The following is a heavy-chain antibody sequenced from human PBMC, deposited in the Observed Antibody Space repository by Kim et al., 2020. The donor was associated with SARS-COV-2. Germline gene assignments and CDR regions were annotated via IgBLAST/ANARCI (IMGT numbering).Heavy chain of an antibody. Sequence: SVKGRFTFSRDDSKSIAYLQMNSLKTEDTAVYYCARVWYYDILTGHSIDYWGQGTLVTVSS. CDR3: ARVWYYDILTGHSIDY. J-gene: IGHJ4*02. D-gene: IGHD3-9*01. V-gene: IGHV3-49*02.